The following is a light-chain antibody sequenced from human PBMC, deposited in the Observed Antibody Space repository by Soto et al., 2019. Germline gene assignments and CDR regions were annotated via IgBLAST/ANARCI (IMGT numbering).Light chain of an antibody. J-gene: IGLJ3*02. CDR3: AAWDDTLDAQV. CDR2: RNN. V-gene: IGLV1-47*01. Sequence: QSVLTQSPSASGTPGQRVTISCSGSRSNIGRNFAYWYLHVPGTAPRLLIQRNNERTSGVPDRFSGSKSGTSVSLANSGLRSDDEATYYCAAWDDTLDAQVFGGGTKVTVL. CDR1: RSNIGRNF.